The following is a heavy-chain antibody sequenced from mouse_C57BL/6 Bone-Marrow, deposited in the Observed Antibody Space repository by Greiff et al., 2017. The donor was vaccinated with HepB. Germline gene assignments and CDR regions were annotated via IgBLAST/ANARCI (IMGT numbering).Heavy chain of an antibody. Sequence: EVMLVESGGDLVKPGGSLKLSCAASGFTFSSSGMSWVRQTPDKGLEWVATISTGGTYTYYPDNVKGRFTISRDTAKNTLFLLMTSLRSEDSAIYYCVRDRCDYYFDYWGQGTTLTVSS. CDR1: GFTFSSSG. J-gene: IGHJ2*01. V-gene: IGHV5-6*01. CDR3: VRDRCDYYFDY. CDR2: ISTGGTYT.